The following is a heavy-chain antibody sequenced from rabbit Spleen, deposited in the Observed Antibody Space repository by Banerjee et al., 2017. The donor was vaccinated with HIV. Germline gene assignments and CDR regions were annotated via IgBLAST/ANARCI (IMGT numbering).Heavy chain of an antibody. V-gene: IGHV1S40*01. D-gene: IGHD6-1*01. Sequence: QSLEESGGDLVKPGASLTLTCKASGFTISSTYWICWVRQAPGKGLEWIGYIEPIFGNTYYANWVNGRFTISKASSTTVTLQMSSLTAADTATYFCARGPSDGYWFYFNLWGQGTLVTVS. J-gene: IGHJ4*01. CDR2: IEPIFGNT. CDR3: ARGPSDGYWFYFNL. CDR1: GFTISSTYW.